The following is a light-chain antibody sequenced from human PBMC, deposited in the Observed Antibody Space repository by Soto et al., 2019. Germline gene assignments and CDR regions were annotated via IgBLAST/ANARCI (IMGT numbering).Light chain of an antibody. J-gene: IGLJ1*01. CDR3: ASYTTSSTYV. V-gene: IGLV2-14*01. CDR1: SSDVGGCSY. CDR2: DVS. Sequence: QSVLTQPASVSGSPGQSIAISCTGTSSDVGGCSYVSWYQQQPGKAPKLVISDVSNRPSGVSDRFSDSKSGNTASLTISGLQTEDEADYYCASYTTSSTYVFGTGTKVTVL.